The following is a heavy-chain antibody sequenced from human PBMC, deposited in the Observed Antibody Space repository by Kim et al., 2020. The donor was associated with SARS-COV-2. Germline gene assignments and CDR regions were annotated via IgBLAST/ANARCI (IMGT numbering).Heavy chain of an antibody. V-gene: IGHV3-23*01. J-gene: IGHJ6*02. Sequence: GGSLRLSCAASGFTFSSYAISWVRQAPGKGLEWVSAISGSGGSTYYADSVKGRFTISRDNSKNTLYLQMNSLRAEDTAVYYCAKVRARLLGYYYYGIDVWGQGTTVTVSS. CDR2: ISGSGGST. CDR1: GFTFSSYA. CDR3: AKVRARLLGYYYYGIDV. D-gene: IGHD2-8*02.